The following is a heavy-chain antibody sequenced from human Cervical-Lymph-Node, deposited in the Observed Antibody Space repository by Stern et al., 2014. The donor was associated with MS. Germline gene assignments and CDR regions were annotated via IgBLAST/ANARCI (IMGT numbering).Heavy chain of an antibody. J-gene: IGHJ4*02. D-gene: IGHD6-6*01. CDR3: ARIKQSVPAGYFDY. V-gene: IGHV4-61*01. Sequence: VQLVESGPGLVKPSETLSLTCTVSGGSVNSGSYYWSWIRPPPGLGLEWIGYIYYSGTTSYNPSLTSRATILIDTSKTQFSLKVSSVTAADTAVYYCARIKQSVPAGYFDYWGPGTLVSVSS. CDR1: GGSVNSGSYY. CDR2: IYYSGTT.